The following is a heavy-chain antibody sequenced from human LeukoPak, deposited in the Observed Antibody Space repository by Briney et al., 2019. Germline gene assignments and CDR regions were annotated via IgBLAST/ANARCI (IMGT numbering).Heavy chain of an antibody. Sequence: PGGSLRLYCAASGFTFSSYSMNWVRQAPGKGLEWVSSISSSSSYIYYADSVKGRFTISRDNAKNSLYLQMNSLRAEDTAVYYCARDRLWFGEMNYFDYWGQGTLVTVSS. CDR1: GFTFSSYS. D-gene: IGHD3-10*01. V-gene: IGHV3-21*01. J-gene: IGHJ4*02. CDR2: ISSSSSYI. CDR3: ARDRLWFGEMNYFDY.